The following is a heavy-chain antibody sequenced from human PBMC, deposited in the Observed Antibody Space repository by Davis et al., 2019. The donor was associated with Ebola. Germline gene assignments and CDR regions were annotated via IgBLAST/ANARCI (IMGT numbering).Heavy chain of an antibody. J-gene: IGHJ6*02. V-gene: IGHV5-51*01. Sequence: GESLKISCKGSGYSFTNYWIAWVRQMPGKGLEWMGIIYPGDSDTRYSPSFQGQVTISADKSISTAYLQWSSLKASDTAMYYCARWGRLVYYGMDVWGQGTTVTVSS. D-gene: IGHD3-9*01. CDR2: IYPGDSDT. CDR3: ARWGRLVYYGMDV. CDR1: GYSFTNYW.